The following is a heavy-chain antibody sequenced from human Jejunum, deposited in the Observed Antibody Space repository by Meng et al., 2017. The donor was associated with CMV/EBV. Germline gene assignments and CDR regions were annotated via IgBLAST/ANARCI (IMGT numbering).Heavy chain of an antibody. CDR1: EFPFNTYW. CDR3: TRANRDSKYYAVDV. CDR2: IRQDGSEK. Sequence: SEFPFNTYWMGWVRQAPGKGLEWVANIRQDGSEKYYVDSVKGRFTISRDNARNSLYLQMNSLRAEDTALYYCTRANRDSKYYAVDVWGQGTKVTVSS. V-gene: IGHV3-7*01. D-gene: IGHD3-22*01. J-gene: IGHJ6*02.